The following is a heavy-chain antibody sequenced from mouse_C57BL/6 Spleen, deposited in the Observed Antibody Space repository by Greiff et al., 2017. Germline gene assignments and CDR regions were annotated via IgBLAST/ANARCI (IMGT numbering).Heavy chain of an antibody. CDR2: ISYSGST. CDR1: GYSITSGYD. Sequence: EVQRVESGPGMVKPSQSLSLTCTVTGYSITSGYDWHWIRHFPGNKLEWMGYISYSGSTNYNPSLKSRISITHDTSKNHFFLKLNSVTTEDTATYYCAREGYKRGYFDVWGTGTTVTVSS. CDR3: AREGYKRGYFDV. D-gene: IGHD3-1*01. J-gene: IGHJ1*03. V-gene: IGHV3-1*01.